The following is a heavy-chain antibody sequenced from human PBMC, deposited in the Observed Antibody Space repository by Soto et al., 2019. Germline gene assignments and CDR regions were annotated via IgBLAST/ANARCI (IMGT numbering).Heavy chain of an antibody. CDR3: ARDYDSSGYPRYYFDD. CDR2: IKSKTDGGTT. CDR1: GFTFSNAW. D-gene: IGHD3-22*01. Sequence: GGSLRLSCAASGFTFSNAWMSWVRQAPGKGLEWVGRIKSKTDGGTTDYAAPVKGRFTISRDNSKNTLYLQMNSLRAEDTAVYYCARDYDSSGYPRYYFDDWGQGTLVTVSS. V-gene: IGHV3-15*01. J-gene: IGHJ4*02.